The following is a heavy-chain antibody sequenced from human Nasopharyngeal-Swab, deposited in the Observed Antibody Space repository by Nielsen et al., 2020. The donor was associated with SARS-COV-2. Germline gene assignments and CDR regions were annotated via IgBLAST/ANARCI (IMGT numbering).Heavy chain of an antibody. V-gene: IGHV1-58*01. CDR2: IVVCSGYT. D-gene: IGHD1/OR15-1a*01. J-gene: IGHJ2*01. CDR3: AADLQTTMAHWYFDL. CDR1: GFTFTSSA. Sequence: SVKVSCKASGFTFTSSAVQWVRQARGQRLECIGWIVVCSGYTNYAQKFQERVTITRDMSTSTAYMEVSSLRSEDTAVYFCAADLQTTMAHWYFDLWGRGTLVTVSS.